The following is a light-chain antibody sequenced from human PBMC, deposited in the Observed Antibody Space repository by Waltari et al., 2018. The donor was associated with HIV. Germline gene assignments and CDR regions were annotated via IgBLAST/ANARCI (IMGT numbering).Light chain of an antibody. CDR2: EDS. CDR3: YSTDSSGNGV. J-gene: IGLJ2*01. V-gene: IGLV3-10*01. Sequence: SYELTQPPSVSVSPGQTARITCSGDALPKKYASWYQQKSGQAPVLVIYEDSKRPSGIPERFSGSSSGTMATLTISGAQVEDEADYYCYSTDSSGNGVFGGGTKLTVL. CDR1: ALPKKY.